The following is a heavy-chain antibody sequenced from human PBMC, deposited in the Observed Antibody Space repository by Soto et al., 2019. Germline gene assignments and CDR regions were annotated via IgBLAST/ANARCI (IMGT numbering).Heavy chain of an antibody. CDR2: IVVGSGNT. CDR1: GFTFTSSA. CDR3: AADHYYDSSGYYIPDY. V-gene: IGHV1-58*01. J-gene: IGHJ4*02. D-gene: IGHD3-22*01. Sequence: SVKVSCKASGFTFTSSAVQWVRQARGQRLEWIGWIVVGSGNTNYAQKFQERVTITRDMSTSTAYMELSSLRSEDTAVYYCAADHYYDSSGYYIPDYWGQGTLVNVSS.